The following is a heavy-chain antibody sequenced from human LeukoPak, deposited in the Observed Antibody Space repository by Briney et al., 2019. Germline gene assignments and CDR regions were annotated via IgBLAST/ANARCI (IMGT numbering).Heavy chain of an antibody. V-gene: IGHV3-30*02. J-gene: IGHJ4*02. D-gene: IGHD5-18*01. Sequence: GGSVRLSCAASGFTFSSYGMHWVRQAPGKGLEWVAFIRYDGSNKYYADSVKGRFTISRDNSKNTLNLQMNSLRAEDTAVYYCARDGYSYGPYYFDYWGQGTLVTVSS. CDR1: GFTFSSYG. CDR2: IRYDGSNK. CDR3: ARDGYSYGPYYFDY.